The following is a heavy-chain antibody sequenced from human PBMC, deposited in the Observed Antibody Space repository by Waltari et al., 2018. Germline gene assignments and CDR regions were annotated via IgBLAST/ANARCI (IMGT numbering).Heavy chain of an antibody. D-gene: IGHD1-26*01. J-gene: IGHJ3*02. Sequence: VQLVESGGGLVQPGGSLRLSCAASGFTFSSYWMSWVRQAPGKGLEWVANIKQDGSEKYYVDSVKGRFTISRDNAKNSLYLQMNSLRAEDTAVYYCASLGDSGSYYGAFDIWGQGTMVTVSS. CDR1: GFTFSSYW. CDR3: ASLGDSGSYYGAFDI. V-gene: IGHV3-7*01. CDR2: IKQDGSEK.